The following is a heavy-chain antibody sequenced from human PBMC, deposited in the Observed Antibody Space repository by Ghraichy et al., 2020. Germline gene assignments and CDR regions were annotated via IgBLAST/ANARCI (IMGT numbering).Heavy chain of an antibody. CDR3: ATYMVADFYGMDV. CDR2: IYYNGTT. Sequence: SETLSLTYSLSGASINTGGYYWTWIRQLPEKGLEWIGYIYYNGTTYYNSSLKSRLTMSMDMSKNQFSLKLNSVTAADTAVYYCATYMVADFYGMDVWGQGTTVTVSS. D-gene: IGHD5-12*01. CDR1: GASINTGGYY. J-gene: IGHJ6*02. V-gene: IGHV4-31*03.